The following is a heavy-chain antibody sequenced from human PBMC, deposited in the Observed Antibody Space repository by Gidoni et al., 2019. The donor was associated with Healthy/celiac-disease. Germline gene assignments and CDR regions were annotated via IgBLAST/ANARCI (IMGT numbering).Heavy chain of an antibody. J-gene: IGHJ4*02. CDR1: GFTFSSYG. CDR3: ARDGSGSYAFDY. CDR2: IWYDGSNK. Sequence: QVQLVESGGGVAKPGRSLRLSCAASGFTFSSYGMHWVRQAPGKGLEWVAVIWYDGSNKYYADSVKGRFTISRDNSKNTLYLQMNSLRAEDTAVYYCARDGSGSYAFDYWGQGTLVTVSS. D-gene: IGHD3-10*01. V-gene: IGHV3-33*01.